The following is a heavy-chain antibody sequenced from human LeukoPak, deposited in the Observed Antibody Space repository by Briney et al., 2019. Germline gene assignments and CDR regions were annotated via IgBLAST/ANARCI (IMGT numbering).Heavy chain of an antibody. V-gene: IGHV3-23*01. CDR2: IGASGGPT. CDR1: GFTFSSYA. J-gene: IGHJ4*02. Sequence: GGSLRLSCAASGFTFSSYAMSWVRQAPEKGPEWVSAIGASGGPTFYSDSVRGRFTISRDNSKNTLYLQLNSLRAEDTAVYYCATLARFSGSYHGVDYWGQGTLVTVSS. CDR3: ATLARFSGSYHGVDY. D-gene: IGHD1-26*01.